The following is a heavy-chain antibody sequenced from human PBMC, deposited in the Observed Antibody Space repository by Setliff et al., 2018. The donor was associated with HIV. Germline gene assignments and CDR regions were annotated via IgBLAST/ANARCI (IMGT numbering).Heavy chain of an antibody. CDR1: GGSISGYH. Sequence: SETLSLTCTVSGGSISGYHWSWIRQSPGKGLEWIGEIDHSGSTDDNPSLKSRVTISVDTSKNQFSLKLSSVSAADTAVYYCARGHPIVPTGLVSFYFDHWGQGTLVTVSS. CDR3: ARGHPIVPTGLVSFYFDH. CDR2: IDHSGST. J-gene: IGHJ4*02. V-gene: IGHV4-34*01. D-gene: IGHD2-2*01.